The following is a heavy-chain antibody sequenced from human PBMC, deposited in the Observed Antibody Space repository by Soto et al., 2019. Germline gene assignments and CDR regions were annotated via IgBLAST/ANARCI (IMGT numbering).Heavy chain of an antibody. D-gene: IGHD5-12*01. CDR3: ARDTGYDHDAFDI. J-gene: IGHJ3*02. Sequence: ASVKVSCKASGYTFITSYYTHWVRQAPGQGLEWMGIINPTGTMTKYSERFQGRLTMTRDTSTSTDYMELSTLTSEDTAVYFCARDTGYDHDAFDIWCQGTMVTVSS. CDR2: INPTGTMT. CDR1: GYTFITSYY. V-gene: IGHV1-46*01.